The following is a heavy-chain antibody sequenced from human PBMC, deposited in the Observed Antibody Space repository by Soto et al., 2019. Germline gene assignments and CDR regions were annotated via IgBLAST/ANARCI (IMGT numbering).Heavy chain of an antibody. CDR2: ISAYNGNT. D-gene: IGHD2-2*01. V-gene: IGHV1-18*01. CDR1: GYTFTSYG. CDR3: ARGYCSSTSCYAGMFYGWFDP. J-gene: IGHJ5*02. Sequence: ASVKVSCKASGYTFTSYGISWVRQAPRQGLEWMGWISAYNGNTNYAQKLQGRVTMTTDTSTSTAYMELRSLRSDDTAVYYCARGYCSSTSCYAGMFYGWFDPWGQGTLVTVSS.